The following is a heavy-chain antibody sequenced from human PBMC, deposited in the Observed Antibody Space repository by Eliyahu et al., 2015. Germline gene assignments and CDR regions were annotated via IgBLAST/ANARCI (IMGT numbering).Heavy chain of an antibody. CDR3: ARKMGYCSGTSCYYGGHYYYGMDV. J-gene: IGHJ6*02. V-gene: IGHV3-30*02. Sequence: QVQLVESGGGVVQPGGSLRLSCAASGFIFSNYGMHWVRXAPGKGLEWVAFIRYDGSNKYYADSVKGRFTISRDNFKNTVYLQMNSLRVEDTAVYYCARKMGYCSGTSCYYGGHYYYGMDVSGQGTTVTVSS. CDR1: GFIFSNYG. D-gene: IGHD2-2*01. CDR2: IRYDGSNK.